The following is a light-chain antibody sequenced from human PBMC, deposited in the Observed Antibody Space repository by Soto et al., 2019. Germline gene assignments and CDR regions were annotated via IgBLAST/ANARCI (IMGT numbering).Light chain of an antibody. CDR1: QGGLARSNNQNY. CDR3: QQYYSSGYT. Sequence: DIVMTQSPDSLAVSLGERATINCRSSQGGLARSNNQNYLAWYQQKPGQPPKLLIYWAATRQSGVPARFSGSGSVTDFTLTISSLQAEDVAVYYCQQYYSSGYTFGQGTKLEIK. J-gene: IGKJ2*01. CDR2: WAA. V-gene: IGKV4-1*01.